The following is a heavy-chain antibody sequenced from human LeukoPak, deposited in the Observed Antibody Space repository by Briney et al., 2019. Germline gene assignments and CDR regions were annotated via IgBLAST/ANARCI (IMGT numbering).Heavy chain of an antibody. Sequence: GASVKVSCKASGYTFTGYYMHWVRQAPGQGLEWMGWINPNSGGTNYAQKFQGRVTMTRDTSISTAYMELSRLRSDDTAVYYCARASVGKYYYDSSGYHDYWGQGTLVTVSS. CDR2: INPNSGGT. J-gene: IGHJ4*02. CDR1: GYTFTGYY. V-gene: IGHV1-2*02. CDR3: ARASVGKYYYDSSGYHDY. D-gene: IGHD3-22*01.